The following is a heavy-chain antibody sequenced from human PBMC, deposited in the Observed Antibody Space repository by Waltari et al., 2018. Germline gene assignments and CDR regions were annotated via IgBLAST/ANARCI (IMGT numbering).Heavy chain of an antibody. CDR2: INQDGSEQ. Sequence: EVQLVESGGDLVQPGGSLRLSCAVSGFTFSSYWMSWFRQAPGKGLEWVANINQDGSEQYYVDSVKGRFTISRDNAKNSLSLQLNSLRTEDTAVYYCARGPYYDSSGYTFVSWGQGTLVTVSS. CDR3: ARGPYYDSSGYTFVS. CDR1: GFTFSSYW. V-gene: IGHV3-7*01. D-gene: IGHD3-22*01. J-gene: IGHJ4*02.